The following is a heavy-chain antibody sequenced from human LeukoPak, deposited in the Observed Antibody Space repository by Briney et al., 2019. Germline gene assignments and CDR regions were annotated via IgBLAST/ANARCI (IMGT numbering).Heavy chain of an antibody. CDR1: GYSFNSVYY. J-gene: IGHJ3*02. CDR3: ARNISGLGLYSHHAYDPAGAFDI. D-gene: IGHD1-20*01. Sequence: SETLSLTCTVSGYSFNSVYYWAWIRQPPGKGLEWVGSIYNSGSTSYNPSRKSRVTLSLDTCKNQFSLRLTSVTAADTAVYYCARNISGLGLYSHHAYDPAGAFDIWGQGTMVTVSS. V-gene: IGHV4-38-2*02. CDR2: IYNSGST.